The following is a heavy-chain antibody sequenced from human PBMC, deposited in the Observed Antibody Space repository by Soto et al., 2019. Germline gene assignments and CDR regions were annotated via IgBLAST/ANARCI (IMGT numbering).Heavy chain of an antibody. D-gene: IGHD3-9*01. Sequence: SETLSLTCTVSGGSISSSSYYWGWIRQPPGKGLEWIGSIYYSGSTYYNPSLKSRVTISVDTSKNQFSLKLSSVTAADTAVYYCARQIGYYDILTGYYYYYYYMDVWGKGTTVTVSS. CDR2: IYYSGST. CDR3: ARQIGYYDILTGYYYYYYYMDV. J-gene: IGHJ6*03. V-gene: IGHV4-39*01. CDR1: GGSISSSSYY.